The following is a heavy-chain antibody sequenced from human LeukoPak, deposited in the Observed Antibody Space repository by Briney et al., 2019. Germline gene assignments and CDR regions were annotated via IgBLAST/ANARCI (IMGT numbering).Heavy chain of an antibody. Sequence: SETLSLTCTVSGGSISSHYWSWLRQPPGKGLEWFGYIYYSGSTNYNPSLKSRVTISVDTSKNQFSLKLSSVTAADTAVYYCARDGGGYDYGGFDYWGQGSLVTVSS. CDR1: GGSISSHY. CDR3: ARDGGGYDYGGFDY. J-gene: IGHJ4*02. CDR2: IYYSGST. V-gene: IGHV4-59*11. D-gene: IGHD5-12*01.